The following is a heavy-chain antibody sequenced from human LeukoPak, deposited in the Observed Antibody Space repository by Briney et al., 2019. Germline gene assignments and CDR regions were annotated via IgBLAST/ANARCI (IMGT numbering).Heavy chain of an antibody. J-gene: IGHJ6*03. CDR2: INTNSDGT. CDR3: ARDAIAAAGTQLPYYYYYMDV. Sequence: SVKASCKASGYTFTGYYIHWVRQPPGQGLEWMGWINTNSDGTNYAQKFQGRVTMTRDTSISTAYMKLSRLRSDDTAVYYCARDAIAAAGTQLPYYYYYMDVWGKGSTVTIS. V-gene: IGHV1-2*02. D-gene: IGHD6-13*01. CDR1: GYTFTGYY.